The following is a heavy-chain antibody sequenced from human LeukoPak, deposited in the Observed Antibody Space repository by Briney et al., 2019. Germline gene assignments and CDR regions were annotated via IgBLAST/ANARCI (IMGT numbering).Heavy chain of an antibody. Sequence: ASVKVSCKASGYTFTSYDINWVRQATGQGLEWMGWMNPNSGNTGYAQKFQGRVTITRNTSISTAYMELSSLRSEDTAVYYCARGFGGYCSSTSCDGGWFDPWGREPWSPSPQ. V-gene: IGHV1-8*03. CDR1: GYTFTSYD. CDR2: MNPNSGNT. J-gene: IGHJ5*02. D-gene: IGHD2-2*01. CDR3: ARGFGGYCSSTSCDGGWFDP.